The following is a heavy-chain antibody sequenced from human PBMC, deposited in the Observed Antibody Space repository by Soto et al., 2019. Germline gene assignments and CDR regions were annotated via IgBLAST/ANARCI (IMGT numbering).Heavy chain of an antibody. CDR2: INNDGRNT. CDR3: TRDSPHRRLDP. Sequence: EVQLVESGGDLVQPGGPLNPPGQPSDLTSGNYWLTGVGQAPGKGLVGAPRINNDGRNTLYADSLKGRFTISRDNAKNTLYLQMNSLRTEDTAVYYCTRDSPHRRLDPWGQGTLVTVSS. CDR1: DLTSGNYW. V-gene: IGHV3-74*01. J-gene: IGHJ5*02.